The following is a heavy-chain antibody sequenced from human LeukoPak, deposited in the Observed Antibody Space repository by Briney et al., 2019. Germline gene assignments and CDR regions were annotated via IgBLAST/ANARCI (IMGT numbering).Heavy chain of an antibody. CDR3: ARKASLNYFDY. CDR2: IYYSGST. V-gene: IGHV4-59*12. Sequence: SETLSLTCTVSGGSISSYCWSWIRQPPGKGLEWIGYIYYSGSTNYNPSLKSRVTISVDTSKNQFSLKLSSVTAADTAVYYCARKASLNYFDYWGQGTLVTVSS. J-gene: IGHJ4*02. CDR1: GGSISSYC.